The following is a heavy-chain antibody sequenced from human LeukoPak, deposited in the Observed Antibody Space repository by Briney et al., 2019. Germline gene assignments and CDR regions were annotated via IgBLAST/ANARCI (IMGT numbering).Heavy chain of an antibody. D-gene: IGHD3-22*01. Sequence: SETLSLTCTVSGGSISSYYWSWIRQTPGKGLEWIGYIYYSGSTNYNPSLKSRVTISVDTSKNQFSLKLSSVTAADTAVYYCAVTYYYDSSGYYPKPYGMDVWGQGTTVTVSS. CDR3: AVTYYYDSSGYYPKPYGMDV. J-gene: IGHJ6*02. V-gene: IGHV4-59*08. CDR2: IYYSGST. CDR1: GGSISSYY.